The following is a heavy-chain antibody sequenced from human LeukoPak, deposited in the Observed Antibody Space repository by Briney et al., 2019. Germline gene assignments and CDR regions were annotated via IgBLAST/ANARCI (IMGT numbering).Heavy chain of an antibody. J-gene: IGHJ6*03. V-gene: IGHV3-30*02. Sequence: PGGSLRLSCTASGFSFSDYGMHWVRQAPGKGLEWVAFIRYDGTNKYFADSVNGRFAISRDNPKNTLYLQMSSLRAEERAVYYCAKDPAAMQGGGFYYYMHVWGKGATVSVSS. CDR1: GFSFSDYG. D-gene: IGHD2-2*01. CDR3: AKDPAAMQGGGFYYYMHV. CDR2: IRYDGTNK.